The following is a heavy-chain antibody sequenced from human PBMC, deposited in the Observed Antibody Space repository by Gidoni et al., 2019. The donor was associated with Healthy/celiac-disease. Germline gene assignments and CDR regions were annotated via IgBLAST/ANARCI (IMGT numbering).Heavy chain of an antibody. J-gene: IGHJ6*02. Sequence: QVQLVESGGGVVQPGRSLRLSCAASGFTFSSYGMHWVRQAPGKGLEWVAVRSYDGSNKYYADAVKGRFTISRDNSKNTLYLQMNSLRAEDTAVYYCAKGDSFVVPYYYYGMDVWGQGTTVTVSS. D-gene: IGHD2-15*01. V-gene: IGHV3-30*18. CDR3: AKGDSFVVPYYYYGMDV. CDR2: RSYDGSNK. CDR1: GFTFSSYG.